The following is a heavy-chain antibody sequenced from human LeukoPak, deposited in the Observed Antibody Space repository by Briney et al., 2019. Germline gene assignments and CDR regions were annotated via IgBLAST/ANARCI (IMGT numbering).Heavy chain of an antibody. Sequence: GGSLRLSCAASGFTFSSYAMSWVRQAPGKGLEWVSLISGDGGSTYYADSVKGRFTISRDNSKNSLYLQMNSLRTEDTALYYCAKVAFAYYYDSSGFPDAFDIWGQGTMVTVSS. V-gene: IGHV3-43*02. CDR1: GFTFSSYA. D-gene: IGHD3-22*01. J-gene: IGHJ3*02. CDR3: AKVAFAYYYDSSGFPDAFDI. CDR2: ISGDGGST.